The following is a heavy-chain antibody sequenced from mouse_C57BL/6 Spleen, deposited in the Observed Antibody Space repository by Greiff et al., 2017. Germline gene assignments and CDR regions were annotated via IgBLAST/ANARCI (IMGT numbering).Heavy chain of an antibody. CDR3: ARLNDPPWFAY. D-gene: IGHD2-12*01. Sequence: EVQLQQSGPGLVKPGASVKISCTASGYTFTDYYMNWVKQSHGKSLEWIGDINPNNGGTSYNQKFKGKATLTVDKSSSTAYMELRSLTSEDSAVYYCARLNDPPWFAYWGQGTLVTVSA. CDR2: INPNNGGT. V-gene: IGHV1-26*01. J-gene: IGHJ3*01. CDR1: GYTFTDYY.